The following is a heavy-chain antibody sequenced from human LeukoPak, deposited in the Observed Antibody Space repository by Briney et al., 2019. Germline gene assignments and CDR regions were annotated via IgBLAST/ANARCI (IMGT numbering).Heavy chain of an antibody. D-gene: IGHD3-10*01. J-gene: IGHJ6*02. V-gene: IGHV1-18*01. Sequence: GSVKVSCEASGYTFTSYGISWVRQAPGQGLEWVGWISAYNGNTNYAQKLQGRVTMTTDTSTSTAYMELRSLRSDDTAVYYCARDYYGSGSYYNPIYYYYGMDVWGQGTTVTVSS. CDR1: GYTFTSYG. CDR2: ISAYNGNT. CDR3: ARDYYGSGSYYNPIYYYYGMDV.